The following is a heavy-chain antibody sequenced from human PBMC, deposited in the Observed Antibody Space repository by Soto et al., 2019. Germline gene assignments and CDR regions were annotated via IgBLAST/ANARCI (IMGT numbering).Heavy chain of an antibody. CDR2: INPNSGGT. Sequence: ASVKVSCKASGYTFTGYYMHWVRQAPGQGLEWMGWINPNSGGTNYAQKFQGRVTMTRDTSISTAYMELSRLRSDDTAVYYCAREDYGSPYGMDVWGQGTTVTVSS. D-gene: IGHD3-10*01. CDR1: GYTFTGYY. CDR3: AREDYGSPYGMDV. V-gene: IGHV1-2*02. J-gene: IGHJ6*02.